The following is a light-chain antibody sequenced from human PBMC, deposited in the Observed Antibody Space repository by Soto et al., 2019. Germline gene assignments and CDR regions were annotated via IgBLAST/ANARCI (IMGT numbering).Light chain of an antibody. CDR1: QSVSSN. CDR3: QQYNNWPLT. Sequence: IVMTQSPATLSVSPGERATLSCRASQSVSSNLAWYQQIPGQAPRLLIYGASTRDVGVPARFSGSGSGTEFTLTISSLQSEDFAIYYCQQYNNWPLTFGGGTKVYI. CDR2: GAS. J-gene: IGKJ4*01. V-gene: IGKV3-15*01.